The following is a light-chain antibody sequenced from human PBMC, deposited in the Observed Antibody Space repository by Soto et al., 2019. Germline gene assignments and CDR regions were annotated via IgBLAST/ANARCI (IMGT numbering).Light chain of an antibody. V-gene: IGLV2-11*01. CDR3: CSYAGIWV. J-gene: IGLJ3*02. CDR1: ASDVGYYNY. CDR2: DVS. Sequence: QSALTQPRSVSGSPGQSVTISCTGTASDVGYYNYVSWYQQHPGKAPKLMIYDVSKRPSGVPDRFSGSKSGNTASLTISGLQAEDEADYYCCSYAGIWVFGGGTKLTVL.